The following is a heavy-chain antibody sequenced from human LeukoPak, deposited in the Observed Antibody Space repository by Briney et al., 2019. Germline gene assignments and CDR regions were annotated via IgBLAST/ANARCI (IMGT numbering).Heavy chain of an antibody. CDR1: GYTLTKLS. CDR3: ATARYCSSTSCLLDI. CDR2: FDPEDGET. Sequence: ASVKVSCKVSGYTLTKLSMHWVRQAPGKGLEWMGGFDPEDGETIYAQKFQGRVTMTEDTSTDTAYMELSSLRSEDTAVYYCATARYCSSTSCLLDIWGQGTMVTVSS. J-gene: IGHJ3*02. D-gene: IGHD2-2*01. V-gene: IGHV1-24*01.